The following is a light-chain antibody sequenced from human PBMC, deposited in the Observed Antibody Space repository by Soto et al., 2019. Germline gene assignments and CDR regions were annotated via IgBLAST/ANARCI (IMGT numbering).Light chain of an antibody. CDR2: AAS. CDR3: QQSYSTLIT. CDR1: QSISSY. V-gene: IGKV1-39*01. Sequence: DIQLTQSPSSLSASVGDRVTISCRASQSISSYLNWYQQKPGKAPKLLIYAASSLQSGVPSRFSGSGSGTDFTRTISSLQPEDFATDYCQQSYSTLITFGQGTRLENK. J-gene: IGKJ5*01.